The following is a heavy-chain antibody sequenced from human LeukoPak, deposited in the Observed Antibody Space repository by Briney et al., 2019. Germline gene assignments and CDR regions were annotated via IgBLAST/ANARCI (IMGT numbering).Heavy chain of an antibody. CDR2: ISAYNGNT. Sequence: ASVTVSCKASGYTFTSYGISWVRQAPGQGLEWMGWISAYNGNTNYAQKLQGRVTMTTDTSTSTAYMELRSLRSDDTAVYYCAHYGSGSYYGAFDIWGRGTMVTVSS. CDR1: GYTFTSYG. D-gene: IGHD3-10*01. V-gene: IGHV1-18*01. CDR3: AHYGSGSYYGAFDI. J-gene: IGHJ3*02.